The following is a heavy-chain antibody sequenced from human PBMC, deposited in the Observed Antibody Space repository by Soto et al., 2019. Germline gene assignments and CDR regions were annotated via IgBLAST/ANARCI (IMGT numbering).Heavy chain of an antibody. D-gene: IGHD3-3*01. Sequence: GGSLRLSCAASGFTFSSYAMSWVRQAPGKGLEWVSAISGSGGSTYYADSVKGRFTISRDNSKNTLYLQMNSLRAEDTAVYYCAKDTSDVTIFGVVTYFLAYWGQGTLVTVSS. CDR2: ISGSGGST. V-gene: IGHV3-23*01. J-gene: IGHJ4*02. CDR3: AKDTSDVTIFGVVTYFLAY. CDR1: GFTFSSYA.